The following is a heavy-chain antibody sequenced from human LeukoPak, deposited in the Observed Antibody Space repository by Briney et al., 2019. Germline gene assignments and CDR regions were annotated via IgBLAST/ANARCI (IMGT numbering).Heavy chain of an antibody. CDR3: ARAPRAYCSTTGSCFQDY. D-gene: IGHD2-2*01. CDR1: GGSIGASVNSPNW. J-gene: IGHJ4*02. V-gene: IGHV4-4*02. Sequence: SGTLSLTCAVSGGSIGASVNSPNWWSWVRQPPGKGLEWIGEIFHSGSTNYNPSLKSRVTMSVDKSKNQFSLNLTSVTAADTAVYFCARAPRAYCSTTGSCFQDYWGQGTLVTVSS. CDR2: IFHSGST.